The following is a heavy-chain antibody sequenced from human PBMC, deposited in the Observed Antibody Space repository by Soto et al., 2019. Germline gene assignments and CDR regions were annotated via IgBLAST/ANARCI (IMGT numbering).Heavy chain of an antibody. Sequence: GGSLRLSCKASGLTVSSNYMSWIRQAPGKGLEWVSVIYSDGTAYYPDPVRGRFTIYRDDSKNTLYLQMNSLRAEDTAVYYCARGEQVPGFDFWGQGTLVTVSS. CDR3: ARGEQVPGFDF. J-gene: IGHJ4*02. CDR1: GLTVSSNY. CDR2: IYSDGTA. V-gene: IGHV3-53*01. D-gene: IGHD1-26*01.